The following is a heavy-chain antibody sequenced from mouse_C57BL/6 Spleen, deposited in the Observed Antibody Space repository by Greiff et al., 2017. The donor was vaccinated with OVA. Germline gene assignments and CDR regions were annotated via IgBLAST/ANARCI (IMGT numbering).Heavy chain of an antibody. CDR3: ARGDDGYMDYFDD. V-gene: IGHV1-63*01. Sequence: VQLQQSGAELVRPGTSVKMSCKASGYTFTNYWIGWAKQRPGHGLEWIGDIYPGGGYTNYNEKFKGKATLTADKSSSTAYMQFSSLTSEDSAIDYCARGDDGYMDYFDDWGQGTTLTVSS. CDR1: GYTFTNYW. D-gene: IGHD2-3*01. J-gene: IGHJ2*01. CDR2: IYPGGGYT.